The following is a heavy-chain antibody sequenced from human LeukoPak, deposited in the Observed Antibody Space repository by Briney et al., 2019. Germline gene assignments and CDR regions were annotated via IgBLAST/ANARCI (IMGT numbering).Heavy chain of an antibody. CDR3: ARDNEYDFWSGYYRSTYYYYGMDV. J-gene: IGHJ6*02. Sequence: PGGSLRLSCAASGFXFSSSWIHWVRQAPGKGLVWVSDIKSDGSSTYYADSVKGRFTISRDNAKNTLYLQMDSLRAEDTAVYYCARDNEYDFWSGYYRSTYYYYGMDVWGQGTTVTVSS. D-gene: IGHD3-3*01. V-gene: IGHV3-74*01. CDR1: GFXFSSSW. CDR2: IKSDGSST.